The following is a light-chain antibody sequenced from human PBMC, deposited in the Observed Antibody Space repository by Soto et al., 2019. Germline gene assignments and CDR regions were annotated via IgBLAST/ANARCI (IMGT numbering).Light chain of an antibody. CDR1: QDISNY. V-gene: IGKV1-33*01. J-gene: IGKJ5*01. Sequence: DIQMTQSPSSLSASVGDRVTITCQASQDISNYLNWYQQKQGKAPKLLIYDASNFETGVPSRFSVSGSGTDFTFTISSLQPEDIATYYCQQYDNLPITFGQGTRLEIK. CDR3: QQYDNLPIT. CDR2: DAS.